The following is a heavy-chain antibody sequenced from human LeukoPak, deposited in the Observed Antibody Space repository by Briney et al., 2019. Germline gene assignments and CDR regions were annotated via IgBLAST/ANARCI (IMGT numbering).Heavy chain of an antibody. CDR2: IDPNSCGT. CDR1: GYTFTAHY. D-gene: IGHD3-10*01. Sequence: ASVKVSCRASGYTFTAHYIHWVGQAPGQGLEWVGWIDPNSCGTNYAQKFLGSDTMNGDTSINTAFMELSRLRSDDTAIYYCARGRGTTMVRGVITNYFDLWGRGSLVTVSS. V-gene: IGHV1-2*02. CDR3: ARGRGTTMVRGVITNYFDL. J-gene: IGHJ2*01.